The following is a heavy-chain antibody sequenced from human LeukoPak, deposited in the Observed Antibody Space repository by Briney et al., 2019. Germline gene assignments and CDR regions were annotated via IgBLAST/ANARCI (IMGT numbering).Heavy chain of an antibody. CDR3: AKGNKFGYCSSTSCYRKSLYYYYYYYMDV. J-gene: IGHJ6*03. D-gene: IGHD2-2*03. Sequence: GGSLRLSCAASGFTFSSYAMSWVRQAPGKGLDWVSAISGSGGSTYYAASVKGRFTISRDNSKNTLYLQMNSLRAEDTAVYYCAKGNKFGYCSSTSCYRKSLYYYYYYYMDVWGKGTTVTVSS. CDR2: ISGSGGST. CDR1: GFTFSSYA. V-gene: IGHV3-23*01.